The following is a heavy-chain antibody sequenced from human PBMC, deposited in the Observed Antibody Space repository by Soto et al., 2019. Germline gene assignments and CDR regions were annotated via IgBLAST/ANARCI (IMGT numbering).Heavy chain of an antibody. CDR2: ISYDGSNK. CDR1: GFTFSSYA. Sequence: QVQLVESGGGVVQPGRSLRLSCAACGFTFSSYAMHWVRQAPGKGLEWVAVISYDGSNKYYADSVKGRFTISRDNSKNTLYLQMNSLRAEDTAVYYCATTTTVVTPFYGYWGQGTLVTVSS. CDR3: ATTTTVVTPFYGY. V-gene: IGHV3-30-3*01. J-gene: IGHJ4*02. D-gene: IGHD4-17*01.